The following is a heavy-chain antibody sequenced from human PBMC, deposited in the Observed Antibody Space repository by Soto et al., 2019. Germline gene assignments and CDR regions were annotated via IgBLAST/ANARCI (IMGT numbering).Heavy chain of an antibody. J-gene: IGHJ6*03. Sequence: GASVKVSCKASGYTFTSYDINWVRQATGQGLEWMGWMNPNSGNTGYAQKFQGRVTMTRNTSIGTAYMELSSLRSEDTAVYYCARGSSSWIYYYYYMDVWGEGTTVTVSS. CDR3: ARGSSSWIYYYYYMDV. V-gene: IGHV1-8*01. D-gene: IGHD6-13*01. CDR1: GYTFTSYD. CDR2: MNPNSGNT.